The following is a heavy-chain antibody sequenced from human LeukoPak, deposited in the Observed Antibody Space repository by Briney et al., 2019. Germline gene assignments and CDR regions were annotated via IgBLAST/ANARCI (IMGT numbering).Heavy chain of an antibody. D-gene: IGHD4-17*01. CDR2: ITGSGGWT. Sequence: GGSLRLSCAASGLTFSNYAMMWLRQAPGKGLEWVSAITGSGGWTLYADSVKGRFTISRDNSKNTLYLEMSSLRVEDTAVYYRAKDPNGDYIGAFDVWGQGTMVTVSS. CDR3: AKDPNGDYIGAFDV. CDR1: GLTFSNYA. V-gene: IGHV3-23*01. J-gene: IGHJ3*01.